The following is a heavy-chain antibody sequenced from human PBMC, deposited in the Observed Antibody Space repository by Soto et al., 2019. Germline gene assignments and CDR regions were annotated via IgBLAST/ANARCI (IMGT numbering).Heavy chain of an antibody. Sequence: SETLSLTCTVSGGSISSSSYYWGWIRQPPGTGLEWIGSLYYSGSTYYNPSLRSRVTISVDTSKNQFSLKLSSVTAADTAIYYCARARLWQYYFDYWGQGTLVTVSS. V-gene: IGHV4-39*01. CDR2: LYYSGST. D-gene: IGHD5-18*01. CDR1: GGSISSSSYY. CDR3: ARARLWQYYFDY. J-gene: IGHJ4*02.